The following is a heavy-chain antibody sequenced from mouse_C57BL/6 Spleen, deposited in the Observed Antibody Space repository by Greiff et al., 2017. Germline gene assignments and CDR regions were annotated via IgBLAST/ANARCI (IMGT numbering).Heavy chain of an antibody. CDR1: GYTFTSYW. D-gene: IGHD1-1*01. V-gene: IGHV1-52*01. J-gene: IGHJ2*01. Sequence: QVQLQQPGAELVRPGSSVKLSCKASGYTFTSYWMHWVKQRPIQGLEWIGNIDPSDSETHYNQKFKDKSTLTVDKSSSTAYMQLSSLTSEDSAVYYCAREGYYGSSFHFDYWGQGTTLTVSS. CDR3: AREGYYGSSFHFDY. CDR2: IDPSDSET.